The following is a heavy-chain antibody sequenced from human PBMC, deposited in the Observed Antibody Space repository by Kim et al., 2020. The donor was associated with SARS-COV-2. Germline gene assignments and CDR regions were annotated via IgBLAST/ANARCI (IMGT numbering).Heavy chain of an antibody. V-gene: IGHV3-23*01. Sequence: YADSVNGRFTISRDNSKISLYLQLNSLRAGDTAVYYCAIVASKLRFLNFEYWGQGTLVTVSP. J-gene: IGHJ4*02. CDR3: AIVASKLRFLNFEY. D-gene: IGHD3-3*01.